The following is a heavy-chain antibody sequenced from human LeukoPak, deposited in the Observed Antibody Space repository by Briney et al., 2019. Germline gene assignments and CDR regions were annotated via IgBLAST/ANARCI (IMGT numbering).Heavy chain of an antibody. CDR3: ARGGKITMVRGVNPFGTYRNWFDP. V-gene: IGHV4-34*01. J-gene: IGHJ5*02. CDR2: INHSGST. D-gene: IGHD3-10*01. Sequence: PSETLSLTCAVYGGSFSGYYWSWIRQPPGKGLEWIGEINHSGSTNYNPSLKSRVTISVDTSKNQFSLKLSSVTAADTAVYYCARGGKITMVRGVNPFGTYRNWFDPWGRGTLVTVSS. CDR1: GGSFSGYY.